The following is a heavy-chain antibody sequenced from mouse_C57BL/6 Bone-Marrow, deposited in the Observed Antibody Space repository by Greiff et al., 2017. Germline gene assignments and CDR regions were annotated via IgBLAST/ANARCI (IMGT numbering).Heavy chain of an antibody. Sequence: VQLQQPGAELVKPGASVKMSCKASGYTFTSYWITWVKQRPGQGLEWIGDIYPGSGSTNYNEKFKSKATLTLDTSSSTAYMQLSRLTSEDSAVYYCARRDYGSSPLAMDYWGQGTSVTVSS. CDR1: GYTFTSYW. D-gene: IGHD1-1*01. CDR3: ARRDYGSSPLAMDY. CDR2: IYPGSGST. V-gene: IGHV1-55*01. J-gene: IGHJ4*01.